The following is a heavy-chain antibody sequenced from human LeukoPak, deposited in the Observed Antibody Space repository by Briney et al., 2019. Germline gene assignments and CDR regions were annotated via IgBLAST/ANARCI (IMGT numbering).Heavy chain of an antibody. CDR2: INPNSGGT. J-gene: IGHJ5*02. CDR1: GYTFTGYY. CDR3: ARGYGSGSESWLDP. Sequence: ASVKVSCKGSGYTFTGYYMHWVRQAPGQGLEWMGWINPNSGGTNYAQKFQGRVTMTRDTSISTAYMELSRLRSDDTAVYYCARGYGSGSESWLDPWGQGTLVTVSS. D-gene: IGHD3-10*01. V-gene: IGHV1-2*02.